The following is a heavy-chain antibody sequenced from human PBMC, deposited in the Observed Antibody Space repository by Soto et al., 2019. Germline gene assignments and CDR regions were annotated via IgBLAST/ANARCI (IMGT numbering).Heavy chain of an antibody. CDR2: IYYSGST. Sequence: GGSISSYYWSWIRQPPGKGLEWIGYIYYSGSTNYNPSLKSRVTISVDTSKNQFSLKLSSVTAADTAVYYCARTVAGLYYYYVMDVWGQGSTVTVSS. D-gene: IGHD6-19*01. CDR1: GGSISSYY. V-gene: IGHV4-59*01. J-gene: IGHJ6*02. CDR3: ARTVAGLYYYYVMDV.